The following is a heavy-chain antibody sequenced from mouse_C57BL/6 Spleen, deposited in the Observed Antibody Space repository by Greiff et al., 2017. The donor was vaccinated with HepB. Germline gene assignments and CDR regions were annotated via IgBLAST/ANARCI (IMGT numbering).Heavy chain of an antibody. V-gene: IGHV2-6*01. J-gene: IGHJ4*01. Sequence: VQLVESGPGLVAPSQSLSITCTVSGFSLTSYGVDWVRQSPGKGLEWLGVIWGVGSTNYNSALKSRLSISKDNSKSQVFLKMNSLQTDDTAMYYCARSLYGSSFYYAMDYWGQGTSVTVSS. CDR1: GFSLTSYG. D-gene: IGHD1-1*01. CDR3: ARSLYGSSFYYAMDY. CDR2: IWGVGST.